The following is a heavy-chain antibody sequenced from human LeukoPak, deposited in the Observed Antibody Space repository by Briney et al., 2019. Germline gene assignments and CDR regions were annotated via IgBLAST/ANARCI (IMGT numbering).Heavy chain of an antibody. J-gene: IGHJ5*02. CDR2: IYYSGST. V-gene: IGHV4-59*01. D-gene: IGHD2-2*01. Sequence: SETLSLTCTVSGGSISSYYWSWIRQPPGKGLEWIGYIYYSGSTNYNPSLKSRVTISVDTSKNQFSLKLSSVTAADTAVYYCAREEHCGGTNCYANWFDPWGQGALVTVSS. CDR3: AREEHCGGTNCYANWFDP. CDR1: GGSISSYY.